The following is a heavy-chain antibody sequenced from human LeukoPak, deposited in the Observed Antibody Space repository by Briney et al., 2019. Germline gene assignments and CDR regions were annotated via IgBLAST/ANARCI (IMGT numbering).Heavy chain of an antibody. D-gene: IGHD3-10*01. J-gene: IGHJ4*02. V-gene: IGHV1-18*01. Sequence: GASVKVSCKASGYTFTSYGISWVRQAPGQGLEWMGWISAYNDNTNYAQKLQGRVTMTTDTSTSTAYMELRSLRSDDTAVYFCARDWDGTMADYWGQGTLVTVSS. CDR3: ARDWDGTMADY. CDR1: GYTFTSYG. CDR2: ISAYNDNT.